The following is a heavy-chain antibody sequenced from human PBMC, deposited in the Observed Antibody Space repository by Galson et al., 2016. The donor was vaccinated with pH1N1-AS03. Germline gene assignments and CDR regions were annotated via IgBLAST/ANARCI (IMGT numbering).Heavy chain of an antibody. J-gene: IGHJ3*02. D-gene: IGHD1-1*01. CDR3: ARGRYSAFDI. CDR2: TYWRSQWYN. V-gene: IGHV6-1*01. Sequence: CAISGDSVSSNIDAWNWIRQSPSGGLEWLGRTYWRSQWYNDYAVSVKSRITINPDTSKNQFSRQLNSVTPEDTAVYYCARGRYSAFDIWGQGAKVTVSS. CDR1: GDSVSSNIDA.